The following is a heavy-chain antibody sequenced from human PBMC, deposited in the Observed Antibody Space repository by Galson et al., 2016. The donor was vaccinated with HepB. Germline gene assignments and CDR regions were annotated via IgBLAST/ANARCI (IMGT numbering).Heavy chain of an antibody. D-gene: IGHD6-13*01. CDR2: IWYDESNK. Sequence: SLRLSCAASGFTFSYYGMHWVRQAPGKGLEWVSLIWYDESNKSYADSVKGRFTISRDNSKNTLYLQMNSLRVEDTAVYYCARSDGGHESSLDYWGQGTLVTVSS. J-gene: IGHJ4*02. V-gene: IGHV3-33*01. CDR1: GFTFSYYG. CDR3: ARSDGGHESSLDY.